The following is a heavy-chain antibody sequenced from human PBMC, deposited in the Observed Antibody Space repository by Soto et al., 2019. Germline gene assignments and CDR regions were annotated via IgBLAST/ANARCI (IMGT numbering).Heavy chain of an antibody. CDR3: ARPLWRDDYNWGYFDL. J-gene: IGHJ2*01. D-gene: IGHD4-4*01. CDR2: ISYDGSNK. V-gene: IGHV3-30-3*01. CDR1: GFTFSSYA. Sequence: QVQLVESGGGVVQPGRSLRLSCAASGFTFSSYAMHWVRQAPGKGLEWVAVISYDGSNKYYADSLKGRFTISRDNSKNTLYLKMNSLRTEDTAVYYCARPLWRDDYNWGYFDLWGRGTLVTVSS.